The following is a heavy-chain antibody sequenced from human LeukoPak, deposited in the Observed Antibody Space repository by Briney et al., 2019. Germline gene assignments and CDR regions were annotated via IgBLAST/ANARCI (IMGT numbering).Heavy chain of an antibody. V-gene: IGHV4-34*01. Sequence: SETLSLTCAVYGGSLSGYYWSWIRQPPGKGLEWIGEINHSGSTNYNPSLKSRVTISVDTSKNQFSLKLSSVTAADTAVYYCARGAVTVLRFLEWLPHFDYWGQGTLVTVSS. J-gene: IGHJ4*02. CDR1: GGSLSGYY. CDR3: ARGAVTVLRFLEWLPHFDY. CDR2: INHSGST. D-gene: IGHD3-3*01.